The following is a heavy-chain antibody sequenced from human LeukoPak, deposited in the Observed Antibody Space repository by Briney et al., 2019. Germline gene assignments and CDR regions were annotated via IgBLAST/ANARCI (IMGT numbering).Heavy chain of an antibody. J-gene: IGHJ6*02. CDR2: ISAYNGNT. V-gene: IGHV1-18*01. CDR3: ARDDYYDSSGDPYYYYGMDV. Sequence: ASVKVSCKASGYTFTSYGISWVRQAPGQGLEWMGWISAYNGNTNYAQKLQGRVTMTTDTSTSTAYMELRSLGPDDTAVYYCARDDYYDSSGDPYYYYGMDVWGQGTTVTVSS. D-gene: IGHD3-22*01. CDR1: GYTFTSYG.